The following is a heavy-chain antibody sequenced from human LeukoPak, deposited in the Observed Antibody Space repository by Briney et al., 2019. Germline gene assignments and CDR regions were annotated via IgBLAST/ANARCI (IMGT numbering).Heavy chain of an antibody. CDR1: GFTFDDYG. Sequence: GGSLRLSCAASGFTFDDYGMHWVRQAPGKGLEWVSSISWNSGSRGYADSVEGRFTISRDNAKNSLYLQMNGLRVDDTAFYYCAKGQWNYGSGPGTDPDWNFDLWGRGTLVTVSS. V-gene: IGHV3-9*01. D-gene: IGHD3-10*01. CDR3: AKGQWNYGSGPGTDPDWNFDL. J-gene: IGHJ2*01. CDR2: ISWNSGSR.